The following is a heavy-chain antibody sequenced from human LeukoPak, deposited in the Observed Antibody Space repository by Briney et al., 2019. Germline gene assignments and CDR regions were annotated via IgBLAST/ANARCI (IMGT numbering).Heavy chain of an antibody. Sequence: PSETLSLTCAVYGGSFSGYYWSWIRQPPGKWLEWIGEINHSGSTNYNPSLKSRVTISVDTSKNQFSLKLSSVTAADTAVYYCARERNIVVVPAAGYGMDVWGQGTTVTVSS. V-gene: IGHV4-34*01. CDR2: INHSGST. J-gene: IGHJ6*02. CDR3: ARERNIVVVPAAGYGMDV. CDR1: GGSFSGYY. D-gene: IGHD2-2*01.